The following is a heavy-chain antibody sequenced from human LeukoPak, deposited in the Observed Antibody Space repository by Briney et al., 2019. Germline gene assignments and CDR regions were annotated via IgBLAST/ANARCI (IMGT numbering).Heavy chain of an antibody. CDR2: IRYEGNEK. V-gene: IGHV3-30*02. Sequence: GGSLRLSCAASGFTFSYYGMHWVRQAPGKGLEWVAFIRYEGNEKFYADSVKGRFTISRDNSKSTLYLQMNSLRAEDTAVYYCAKVGHDYGGNSGGLMPEYFQRWGQGTLVTVSS. CDR1: GFTFSYYG. D-gene: IGHD4-23*01. J-gene: IGHJ1*01. CDR3: AKVGHDYGGNSGGLMPEYFQR.